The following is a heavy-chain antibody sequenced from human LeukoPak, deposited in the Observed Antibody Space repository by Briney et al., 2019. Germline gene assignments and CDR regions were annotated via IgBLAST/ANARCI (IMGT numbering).Heavy chain of an antibody. J-gene: IGHJ4*02. D-gene: IGHD1-26*01. Sequence: NSSETLSLTCTVSGGSISSYYWSWIRQPAGKGLEWIGRIYTSGSTNYNPSLKRRVTMSVDTSKNQFSLKLSSVTAADTAVYYCAKQPKWELRPYFDYWGQGTLVTVSS. V-gene: IGHV4-4*07. CDR3: AKQPKWELRPYFDY. CDR2: IYTSGST. CDR1: GGSISSYY.